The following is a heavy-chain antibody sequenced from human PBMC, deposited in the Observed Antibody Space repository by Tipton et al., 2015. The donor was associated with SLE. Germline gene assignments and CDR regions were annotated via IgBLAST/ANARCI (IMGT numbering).Heavy chain of an antibody. CDR3: AREGYSSSPKAFDI. V-gene: IGHV3-30-3*01. Sequence: SLRLSCAASGFTFSRYPMHWVRQVPGKGLEWVAVISYDGSNKYYADSVKGRFTISRDSSKNTLYLQMNSLRAEDTAVYYCAREGYSSSPKAFDIWGQGTLVTVSS. J-gene: IGHJ3*02. CDR2: ISYDGSNK. D-gene: IGHD6-6*01. CDR1: GFTFSRYP.